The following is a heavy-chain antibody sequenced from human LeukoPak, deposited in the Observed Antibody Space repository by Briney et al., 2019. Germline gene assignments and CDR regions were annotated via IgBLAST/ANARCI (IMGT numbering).Heavy chain of an antibody. J-gene: IGHJ4*02. CDR1: GFTFDDYG. CDR2: INWNGGST. CDR3: AKRPSDYGDYVTYFDY. Sequence: GGSLRLSCAASGFTFDDYGMSWVRQAPGKGLEWVSGINWNGGSTGYADSVKGRFTISRDNSKDTLYLQVNSLRDEDTAVYYCAKRPSDYGDYVTYFDYWGQGTLVTVSS. D-gene: IGHD4-17*01. V-gene: IGHV3-20*04.